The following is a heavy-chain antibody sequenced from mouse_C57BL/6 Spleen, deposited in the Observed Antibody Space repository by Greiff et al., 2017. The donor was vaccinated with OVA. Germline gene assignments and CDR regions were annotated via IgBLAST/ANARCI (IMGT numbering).Heavy chain of an antibody. CDR2: IDPETGGT. V-gene: IGHV1-15*01. CDR3: TRNYGSSYFDV. J-gene: IGHJ1*03. CDR1: GYTFTDYE. D-gene: IGHD1-1*01. Sequence: VKVVESGAELVRPGASVTLSCKASGYTFTDYEMHWVKQTPVHGLEWIGAIDPETGGTAYNQKFKGKAILTADKSSSTAYMELRSLTSEDSAVYYCTRNYGSSYFDVWGTGTTVTVSS.